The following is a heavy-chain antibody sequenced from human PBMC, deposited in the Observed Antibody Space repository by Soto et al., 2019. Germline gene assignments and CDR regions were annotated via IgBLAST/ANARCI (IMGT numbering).Heavy chain of an antibody. J-gene: IGHJ3*02. D-gene: IGHD2-15*01. CDR1: GYTFTSYP. CDR2: INAGNGYT. Sequence: ASVKVSCQASGYTFTSYPVYWVRQAPGQRLEWMGWINAGNGYTKYSQKFQGRVTITRDTSASTAYMELSSLRSEDTAVYYCGSPIRYCSGGSCYLHAFDMWGQGTMVTVSS. V-gene: IGHV1-3*01. CDR3: GSPIRYCSGGSCYLHAFDM.